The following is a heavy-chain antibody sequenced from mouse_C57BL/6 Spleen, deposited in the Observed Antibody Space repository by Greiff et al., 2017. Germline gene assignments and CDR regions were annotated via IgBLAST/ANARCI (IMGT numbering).Heavy chain of an antibody. J-gene: IGHJ1*03. D-gene: IGHD1-1*01. Sequence: EVQLVESGPGLVKPSQSLSLTCSVTGYSITSGYYWNWIRQFPGNKLEWMGYISYDGSNNYNPSLKNRISITRDTSKNQFFLKLNSVTTEDTATYYCARDDTTVGPYWYFDVWGTGTTVTVSS. V-gene: IGHV3-6*01. CDR3: ARDDTTVGPYWYFDV. CDR1: GYSITSGYY. CDR2: ISYDGSN.